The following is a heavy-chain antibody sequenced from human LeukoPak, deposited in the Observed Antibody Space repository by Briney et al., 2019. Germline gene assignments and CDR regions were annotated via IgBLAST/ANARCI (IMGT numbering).Heavy chain of an antibody. CDR2: IYYSGST. CDR3: ARSSEATVAPIKRYLEN. Sequence: SETLSLTCTVSGGSISSSSYYWGWIRQPPGKGLEWIGSIYYSGSTYYNPSLKSRVTISVDTSKNQFSLKLSSVTAADTAMYYCARSSEATVAPIKRYLENWGQGTLVTVSS. J-gene: IGHJ1*01. V-gene: IGHV4-39*01. CDR1: GGSISSSSYY. D-gene: IGHD5-12*01.